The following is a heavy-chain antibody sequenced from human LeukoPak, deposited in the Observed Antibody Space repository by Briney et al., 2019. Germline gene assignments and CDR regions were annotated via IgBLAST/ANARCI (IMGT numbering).Heavy chain of an antibody. Sequence: ASVKVSCKTSGYTFSDYNIQWVRQAPGQGLEWMGWINCKTATTTYAEKFQGRVTVTRDTSIATVYMELTSLRSDDTAVYYCARDVTGDGRVYADSWGRGTAVIVSS. CDR2: INCKTATT. V-gene: IGHV1-2*02. CDR3: ARDVTGDGRVYADS. D-gene: IGHD2-8*02. J-gene: IGHJ4*02. CDR1: GYTFSDYN.